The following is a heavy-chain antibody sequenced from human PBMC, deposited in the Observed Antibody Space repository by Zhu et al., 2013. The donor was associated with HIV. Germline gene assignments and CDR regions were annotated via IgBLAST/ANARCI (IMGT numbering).Heavy chain of an antibody. V-gene: IGHV1-69*08. CDR2: IIPILGIA. CDR1: GGTFSSYT. J-gene: IGHJ3*02. D-gene: IGHD5-12*01. CDR3: ARDFPPMATNHAFDI. Sequence: QVQLVQSGAEVKKPGSSVKVSCKASGGTFSSYTISWVRQAPGQGLEWMGRIIPILGIANYAQKFQGRVTITADKSTSTAYMELSSLRSEDTAVYYCARDFPPMATNHAFDIWGQGTMVTVSS.